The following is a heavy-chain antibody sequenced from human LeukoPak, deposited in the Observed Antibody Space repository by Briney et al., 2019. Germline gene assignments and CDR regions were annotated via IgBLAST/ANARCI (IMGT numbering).Heavy chain of an antibody. Sequence: GGSLRLSCAASGFSFSNYNMNWVRQAPGKGLEWVSYIGSTSSTIHYADSVKGRFTISRDNAKSSLYLQMNSLRAEDTAVYYCARESPWGFDAFEVWGPGKLVTVSS. CDR2: IGSTSSTI. V-gene: IGHV3-48*01. D-gene: IGHD7-27*01. CDR1: GFSFSNYN. J-gene: IGHJ3*01. CDR3: ARESPWGFDAFEV.